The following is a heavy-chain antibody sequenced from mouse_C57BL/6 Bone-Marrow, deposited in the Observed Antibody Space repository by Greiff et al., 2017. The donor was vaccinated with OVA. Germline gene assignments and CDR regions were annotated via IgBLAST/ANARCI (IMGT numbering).Heavy chain of an antibody. CDR2: IYPGDGDT. D-gene: IGHD1-1*01. Sequence: QVQLQQSGAELVKPGASVKISCKASGYAFSSYWMNWVKQRPGKGLEWIGQIYPGDGDTNYNGKFKGKATLTADKSSSTAYMQLSSLTSEDSAVYFCAREDYYGSSYVRFAYWGQGTLVTVSA. CDR1: GYAFSSYW. CDR3: AREDYYGSSYVRFAY. J-gene: IGHJ3*01. V-gene: IGHV1-80*01.